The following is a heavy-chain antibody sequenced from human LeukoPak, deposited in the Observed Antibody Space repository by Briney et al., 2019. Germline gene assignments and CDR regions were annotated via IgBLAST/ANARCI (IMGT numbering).Heavy chain of an antibody. J-gene: IGHJ4*02. CDR2: LSNSGSDI. D-gene: IGHD7-27*01. CDR1: GFIFSDHY. CDR3: ARGHWGLDY. V-gene: IGHV3-11*01. Sequence: GGSLRLSCVVSGFIFSDHYMTWIRQAPGKGLEYITYLSNSGSDIFHADSVKGRFSISRDNAKNSVYLQMNSLRVEDTAVYYCARGHWGLDYWGQGTSVTVSS.